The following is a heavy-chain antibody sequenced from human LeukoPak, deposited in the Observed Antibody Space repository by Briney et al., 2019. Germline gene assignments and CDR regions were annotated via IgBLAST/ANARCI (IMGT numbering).Heavy chain of an antibody. CDR2: IYYKGNT. Sequence: SETLSLTCTVSGGSISSRSYYWGWIRQPPGKGLEWIGSIYYKGNTYLNPSLKSRVTISEDTSKNQFSLKLNSVTAADTAVYYCARGGGLYGSGSPSFDYWGQGTLVTVSS. CDR1: GGSISSRSYY. J-gene: IGHJ4*02. D-gene: IGHD3-10*01. CDR3: ARGGGLYGSGSPSFDY. V-gene: IGHV4-39*07.